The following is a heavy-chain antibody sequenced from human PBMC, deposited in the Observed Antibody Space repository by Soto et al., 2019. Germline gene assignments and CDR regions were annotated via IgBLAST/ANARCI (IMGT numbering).Heavy chain of an antibody. J-gene: IGHJ4*02. CDR3: AGGLDY. CDR1: GFIFSNYG. Sequence: EVQLLESGGGLVQPGRSLRLSCAASGFIFSNYGMKWVRQAPGKGLEWVSGIDGTGYSTYYADSVKGRFTISRDNSKNTLYLQMNSLRAEDTAIYYCAGGLDYWGQGTLVTVSS. V-gene: IGHV3-23*01. CDR2: IDGTGYST.